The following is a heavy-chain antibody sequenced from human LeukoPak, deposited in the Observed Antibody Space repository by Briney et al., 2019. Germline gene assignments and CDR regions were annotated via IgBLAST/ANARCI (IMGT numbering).Heavy chain of an antibody. CDR3: ARVYVGAAAGTGVDY. V-gene: IGHV1-69*13. CDR1: GGTFSSYA. Sequence: GASVKVSCKASGGTFSSYAISWVRQAPGQGLEWMGGIIPIFGTANCAQKFQGRVTITADESTSTAYMELSSLRSEDTAVYYCARVYVGAAAGTGVDYWGQGTLVTVSS. CDR2: IIPIFGTA. D-gene: IGHD6-13*01. J-gene: IGHJ4*02.